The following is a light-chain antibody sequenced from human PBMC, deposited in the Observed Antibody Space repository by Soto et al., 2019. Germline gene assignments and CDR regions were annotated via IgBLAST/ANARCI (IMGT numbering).Light chain of an antibody. V-gene: IGLV2-14*01. Sequence: QSALTQPASVSGSPGQSITISCTGTSSDIGGYKYVSWYQQHPGKAPKLMIYEVSNRPSGVSNRFSGSKSGNTASLTISGLQAEDEADYYCSSDRSGSTWVFGGGTQLTVL. CDR2: EVS. J-gene: IGLJ3*02. CDR1: SSDIGGYKY. CDR3: SSDRSGSTWV.